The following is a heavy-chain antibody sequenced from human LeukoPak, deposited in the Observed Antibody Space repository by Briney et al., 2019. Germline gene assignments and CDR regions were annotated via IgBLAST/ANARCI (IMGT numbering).Heavy chain of an antibody. CDR1: GGSISSYH. V-gene: IGHV4-59*08. CDR3: ARGYGSGTGYYYMDV. J-gene: IGHJ6*03. Sequence: SETLSLTCTVSGGSISSYHWNWIRQPPGKGLEWIGYIYYSGSTDYNPSLKSRLTISVDTSKNQFSLKLSSVTAADTAVYYCARGYGSGTGYYYMDVWGKGTTVTISS. D-gene: IGHD3-10*01. CDR2: IYYSGST.